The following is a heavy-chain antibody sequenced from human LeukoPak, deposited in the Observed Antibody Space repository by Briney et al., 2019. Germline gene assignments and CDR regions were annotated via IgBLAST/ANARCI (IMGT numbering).Heavy chain of an antibody. CDR2: THYSGST. V-gene: IGHV4-39*07. D-gene: IGHD3-22*01. CDR1: GGSLSSSSHY. CDR3: ARDLDYYDSNAYFDY. Sequence: SETLSPTCTVSGGSLSSSSHYWGWIRQPPGKGLEWIGSTHYSGSTYYNPSLKSRVTISVDTSKNQFSLKLSSVTAADTAVYYCARDLDYYDSNAYFDYWGQGTLVTVSS. J-gene: IGHJ4*02.